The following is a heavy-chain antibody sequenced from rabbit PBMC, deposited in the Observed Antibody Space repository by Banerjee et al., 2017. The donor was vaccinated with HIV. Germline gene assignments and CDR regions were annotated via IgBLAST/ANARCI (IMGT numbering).Heavy chain of an antibody. J-gene: IGHJ4*01. D-gene: IGHD4-1*01. V-gene: IGHV1S40*01. CDR2: IYGGKSGTT. CDR1: GFDFSSSYW. Sequence: QSLEESGGDLVKPGASLTLTCTASGFDFSSSYWICWVRQAPGKGLELIACIYGGKSGTTWYASWAKGRFTISKASWTTVTLQMTSLTAADTATYFCARDLAGVIGWNFNLWGPGTLVTVS. CDR3: ARDLAGVIGWNFNL.